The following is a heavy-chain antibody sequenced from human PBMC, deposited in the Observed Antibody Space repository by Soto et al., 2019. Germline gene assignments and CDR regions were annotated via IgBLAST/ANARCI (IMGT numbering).Heavy chain of an antibody. D-gene: IGHD6-13*01. CDR3: ARTAHSSSWYWFDP. J-gene: IGHJ5*02. Sequence: PSETLSLTCTVSGASISSSYWGWIRQPPGKGLEWIGHIYYSGSTNYNPSLKSRVTISIATSKTQFSLRLSSVTAADTAMYYCARTAHSSSWYWFDPWGQGTLVTVSS. CDR1: GASISSSY. V-gene: IGHV4-59*01. CDR2: IYYSGST.